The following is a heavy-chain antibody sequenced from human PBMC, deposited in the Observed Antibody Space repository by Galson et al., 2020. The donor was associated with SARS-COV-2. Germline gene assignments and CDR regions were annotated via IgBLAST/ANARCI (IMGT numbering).Heavy chain of an antibody. CDR3: AKVRTLGATRAGPLEY. Sequence: ASETLSLTCGVSGGFINSGLYSWSWIRQPPGKGLEWIGYIYDNGRTYYTPSLRSRVTISEDTSKNQFSLKLNSVTAADTAVYFCAKVRTLGATRAGPLEYWGQGILVTVSS. J-gene: IGHJ4*02. V-gene: IGHV4-30-2*01. D-gene: IGHD1-26*01. CDR1: GGFINSGLYS. CDR2: IYDNGRT.